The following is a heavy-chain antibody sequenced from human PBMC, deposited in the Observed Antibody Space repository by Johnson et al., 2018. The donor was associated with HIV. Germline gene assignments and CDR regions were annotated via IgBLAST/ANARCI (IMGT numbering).Heavy chain of an antibody. V-gene: IGHV3-30*04. J-gene: IGHJ3*02. CDR1: GFIFSSYA. CDR2: ISYDGSNK. CDR3: ARASYVDAFDI. D-gene: IGHD1-26*01. Sequence: QVQLVESGGGVVQPGRSLRLSCAASGFIFSSYAMHWVRQAPGKGLEGVAVISYDGSNKYYVDSVRGRFTISRDNSKNTLYLQMNSLSAEDTSVYYCARASYVDAFDIWGQGTMVTVSS.